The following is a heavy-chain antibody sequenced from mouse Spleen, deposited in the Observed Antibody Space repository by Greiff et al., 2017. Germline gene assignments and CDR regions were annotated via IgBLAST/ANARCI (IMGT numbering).Heavy chain of an antibody. J-gene: IGHJ4*01. Sequence: EVKLVESGGDLVKPGGSLKLSCAASGFTFSSYGMSWVRQTPDKRLEWVATISSGGSYTYYPDSVKGRFTISRDNAKNTLYLQMSSLKSEDTAMYYCARLGYHAMDYWGQGTSVTVSS. CDR3: ARLGYHAMDY. CDR2: ISSGGSYT. CDR1: GFTFSSYG. V-gene: IGHV5-6*01.